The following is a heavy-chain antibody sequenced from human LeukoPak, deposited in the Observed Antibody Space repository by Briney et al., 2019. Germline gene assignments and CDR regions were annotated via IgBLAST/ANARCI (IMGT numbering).Heavy chain of an antibody. J-gene: IGHJ3*02. CDR3: ARHPGYYDSSGYYVSAFDI. Sequence: PSETLSLTCTVSGASISSSSYYWGWIRQSPGKGLEWIGSIYYSGSTYFNPSLKSRVTMSVDTSKNHFSPKLTSVTAADTAVYYCARHPGYYDSSGYYVSAFDIWGQGTMVTVSS. CDR2: IYYSGST. D-gene: IGHD3-22*01. CDR1: GASISSSSYY. V-gene: IGHV4-39*01.